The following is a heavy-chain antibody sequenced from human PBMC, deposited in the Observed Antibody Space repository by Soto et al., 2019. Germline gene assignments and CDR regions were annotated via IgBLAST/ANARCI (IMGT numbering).Heavy chain of an antibody. D-gene: IGHD3-3*01. CDR2: MYWNEDE. V-gene: IGHV2-5*01. J-gene: IGHJ4*02. CDR1: GFSLVASGESGEG. CDR3: AHSRDGYNTFFDY. Sequence: SGPTLVNPTQTLTLTCTFSGFSLVASGESGEGVAWVRQSPGKALEWLAVMYWNEDETYSPSLKSRLTVTKDTSKNQMVLTLTNMDPLDTATYFCAHSRDGYNTFFDYWRQGTLVTVSS.